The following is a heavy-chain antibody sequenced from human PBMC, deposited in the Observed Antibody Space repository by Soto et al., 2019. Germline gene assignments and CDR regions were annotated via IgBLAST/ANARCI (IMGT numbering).Heavy chain of an antibody. CDR2: ISSSSSYI. CDR3: ARDRNVVAATSRYYGMDV. Sequence: EVQLVESGGGLVKPGGSLRLSCAASGFTFSSYSMNWVRQAPGKGLEWVSSISSSSSYIYYADSVKGRFTISRDNAKNSLYLQMNSLRAEDTAVYYCARDRNVVAATSRYYGMDVWGQGTTVTVSS. J-gene: IGHJ6*02. D-gene: IGHD2-15*01. V-gene: IGHV3-21*01. CDR1: GFTFSSYS.